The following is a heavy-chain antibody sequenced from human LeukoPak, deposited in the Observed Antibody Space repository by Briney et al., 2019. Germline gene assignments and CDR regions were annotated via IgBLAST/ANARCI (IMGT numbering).Heavy chain of an antibody. V-gene: IGHV4-34*01. Sequence: SETLSLTCAVYGGSFSGYYWSWIRQPPGKGLEWIGEINHSGSTNYNPSLKSRVTISVDTSKNQFSLKLSSVTAADTAVYYCARVLSMMRASTLYAFDIWGQGTMATVSS. CDR1: GGSFSGYY. D-gene: IGHD5/OR15-5a*01. J-gene: IGHJ3*02. CDR2: INHSGST. CDR3: ARVLSMMRASTLYAFDI.